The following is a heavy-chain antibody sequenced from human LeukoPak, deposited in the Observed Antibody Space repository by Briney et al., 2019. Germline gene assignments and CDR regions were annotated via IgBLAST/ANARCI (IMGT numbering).Heavy chain of an antibody. D-gene: IGHD6-13*01. CDR2: IYYSGST. CDR1: GGSISSSSYY. CDR3: ARGSSSWYAYYYYYMDV. Sequence: SETLSLTCTVSGGSISSSSYYWGWIRQPPGKGLEGIGSIYYSGSTYYNPSLKSRATISVDTPKNQFSLKLSSVTAADTAVYYCARGSSSWYAYYYYYMDVWGKGTTVTISS. V-gene: IGHV4-39*07. J-gene: IGHJ6*03.